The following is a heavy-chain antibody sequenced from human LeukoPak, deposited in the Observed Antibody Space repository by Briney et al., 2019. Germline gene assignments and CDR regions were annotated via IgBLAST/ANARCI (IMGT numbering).Heavy chain of an antibody. Sequence: SVKVSCKASGGTFNSYAISWVRQAPGQGLEWMGGIIPIFGTANYAQKFQGRVTITADESTSTAYMELSSLRSEDTAVYYCARDSSGSLWFDPWGQGTLVTVSS. D-gene: IGHD1-26*01. J-gene: IGHJ5*02. CDR1: GGTFNSYA. CDR3: ARDSSGSLWFDP. CDR2: IIPIFGTA. V-gene: IGHV1-69*01.